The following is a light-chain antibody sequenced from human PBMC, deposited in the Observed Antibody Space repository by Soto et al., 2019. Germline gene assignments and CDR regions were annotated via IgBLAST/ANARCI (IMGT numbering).Light chain of an antibody. CDR3: RSYTGGISHYV. Sequence: QSALTQPASVSGSPGQSITISCTGTSSDVGGYNSVSWYQHYPGKAPKLMIYEVSNRPSGVSNRFSGSKSGNTASLTISGIQAEDEADYNCRSYTGGISHYVFGPGTKLTVL. CDR1: SSDVGGYNS. J-gene: IGLJ1*01. V-gene: IGLV2-14*01. CDR2: EVS.